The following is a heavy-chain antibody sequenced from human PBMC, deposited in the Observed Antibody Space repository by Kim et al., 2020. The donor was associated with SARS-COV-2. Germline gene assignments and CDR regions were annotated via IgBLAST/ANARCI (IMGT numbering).Heavy chain of an antibody. V-gene: IGHV3-48*03. Sequence: DSVKGRFTISRDNAKNSLYLQMNSLRAEDTAVYYCARPPKIMITFGGEDIWGQGTMVTVSS. CDR3: ARPPKIMITFGGEDI. D-gene: IGHD3-16*01. J-gene: IGHJ3*02.